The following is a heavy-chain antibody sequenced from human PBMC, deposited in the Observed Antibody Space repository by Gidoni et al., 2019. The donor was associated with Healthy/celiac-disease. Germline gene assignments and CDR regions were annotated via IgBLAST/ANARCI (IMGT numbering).Heavy chain of an antibody. V-gene: IGHV5-51*01. Sequence: EVQLVQSGAEVKKPGESLKISCKGSGYSFTSYWIGWVRQMPGKGLEWMGISYPGDSDTRYSPSFQGQVTISADKSISTAYRQWSSLKASDTAMYYCGTGSYHQDHAFDIWGQGTMVTVSS. J-gene: IGHJ3*02. D-gene: IGHD1-26*01. CDR2: SYPGDSDT. CDR1: GYSFTSYW. CDR3: GTGSYHQDHAFDI.